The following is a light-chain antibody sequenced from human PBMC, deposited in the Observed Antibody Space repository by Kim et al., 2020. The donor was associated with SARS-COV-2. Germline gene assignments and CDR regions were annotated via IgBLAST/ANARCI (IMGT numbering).Light chain of an antibody. CDR3: HSRDSSNNHL. J-gene: IGLJ3*02. Sequence: SSELTQDPAVSVALGQTVRITCQGDSLRRYYASWYQQKSGQAPVLVIYGKNNRPSGIPDRVSGSSSGNTASLTITGAQAGDEADYYCHSRDSSNNHLFGG. CDR2: GKN. CDR1: SLRRYY. V-gene: IGLV3-19*01.